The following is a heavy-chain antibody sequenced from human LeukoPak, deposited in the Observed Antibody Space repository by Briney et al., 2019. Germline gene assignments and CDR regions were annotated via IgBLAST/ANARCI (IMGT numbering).Heavy chain of an antibody. CDR3: AREGRTYSSSSHYYYYMDV. CDR2: INPSGGST. D-gene: IGHD6-6*01. CDR1: GYTFTSYY. V-gene: IGHV1-46*01. Sequence: ASVKVSCKASGYTFTSYYMHWVRQAPGQGLEWMGIINPSGGSTSYAQKFQGRVTMTRDTSTSTVYMELSSLRSEDTAVYYCAREGRTYSSSSHYYYYMDVWGKGTTVTVSS. J-gene: IGHJ6*03.